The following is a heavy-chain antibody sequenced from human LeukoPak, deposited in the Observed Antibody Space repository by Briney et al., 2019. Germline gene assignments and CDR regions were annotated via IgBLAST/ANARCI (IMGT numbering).Heavy chain of an antibody. CDR3: ASIAVAGDFDY. CDR1: GGSISSYY. V-gene: IGHV4-59*01. D-gene: IGHD6-19*01. Sequence: SETLSLTCTVSGGSISSYYWSWIRQPPGKGREWIGYIYYSGSTNYNPSLKSRVTISVDTSKNQFSLKLSSVTAADTAVYYCASIAVAGDFDYWGQETLVTVSS. CDR2: IYYSGST. J-gene: IGHJ4*02.